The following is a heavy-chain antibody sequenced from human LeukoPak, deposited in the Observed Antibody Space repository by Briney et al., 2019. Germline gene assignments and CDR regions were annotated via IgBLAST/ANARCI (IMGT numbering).Heavy chain of an antibody. CDR3: AKDISHDSSGYYPNFDY. D-gene: IGHD3-22*01. J-gene: IGHJ4*02. Sequence: GGSLRLSCAASGFTFDDYGMSWVRQAPGKGLEWVSGINWNGGSTGYADSVKGRFTISRDNAKNSLYLQMNSLRAEDTALYYCAKDISHDSSGYYPNFDYWGQGTLVTVSS. CDR2: INWNGGST. V-gene: IGHV3-20*04. CDR1: GFTFDDYG.